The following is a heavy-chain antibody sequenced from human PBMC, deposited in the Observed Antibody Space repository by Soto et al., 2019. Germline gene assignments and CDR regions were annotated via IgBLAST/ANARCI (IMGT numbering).Heavy chain of an antibody. CDR1: GFTFSDYY. CDR2: ISSSGSTI. Sequence: GGSLRLSCAASGFTFSDYYMSWIRQAPGKGLEWVSYISSSGSTIYYADSVKGRFTISRDNAKNSLYLQMNSLRAEDTAVYYCASNRNYYYDSSGYYLDNWGQGTLVTVSS. V-gene: IGHV3-11*01. J-gene: IGHJ4*02. CDR3: ASNRNYYYDSSGYYLDN. D-gene: IGHD3-22*01.